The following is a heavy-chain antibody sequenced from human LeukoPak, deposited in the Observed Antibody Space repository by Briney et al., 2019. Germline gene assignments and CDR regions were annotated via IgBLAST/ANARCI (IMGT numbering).Heavy chain of an antibody. CDR3: ARALNPDFNTRGPLGY. Sequence: PGGSLRLSCVASGFTFSSYAMHWVRQVPGKGPEWVAVISYDGSNKYYVDSVKGRFTISRDNSKNTLYVRMNSLGAEDAAVYYCARALNPDFNTRGPLGYWGQGTLVTVSS. D-gene: IGHD1-14*01. CDR1: GFTFSSYA. J-gene: IGHJ4*02. CDR2: ISYDGSNK. V-gene: IGHV3-30*04.